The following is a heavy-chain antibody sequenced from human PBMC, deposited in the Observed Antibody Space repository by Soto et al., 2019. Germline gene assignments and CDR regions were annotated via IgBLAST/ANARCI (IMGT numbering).Heavy chain of an antibody. CDR3: AKDATAVNGVWDPFDM. J-gene: IGHJ3*02. D-gene: IGHD2-8*01. CDR2: VGGSDTDK. CDR1: GFTFSAYA. Sequence: PGGSLRLSCAASGFTFSAYAMSWVRQAPGKGLQWVSGVGGSDTDKHYADSVRGRFTVSRDNSKNTLYLQMNSLRADDMAVYYCAKDATAVNGVWDPFDMWGQGTEVTVSS. V-gene: IGHV3-23*01.